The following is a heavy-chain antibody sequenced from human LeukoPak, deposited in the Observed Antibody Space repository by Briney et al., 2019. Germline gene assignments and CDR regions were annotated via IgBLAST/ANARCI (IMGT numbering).Heavy chain of an antibody. V-gene: IGHV3-48*01. D-gene: IGHD4-11*01. J-gene: IGHJ4*02. CDR2: IGSSSSPI. CDR1: GFTFSAYS. CDR3: ARDQAYSFDY. Sequence: HTGGSLRLSCAASGFTFSAYSMNWVRQSRQRGLEWVSYIGSSSSPIYYADSVKGRFTISRDNAKNSLYLQMDSLRAEDTAVYYCARDQAYSFDYWGQGTLVTVSS.